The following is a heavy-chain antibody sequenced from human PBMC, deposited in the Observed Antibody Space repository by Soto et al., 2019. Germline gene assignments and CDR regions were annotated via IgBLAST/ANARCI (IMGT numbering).Heavy chain of an antibody. Sequence: ASVKVSCKASGYTFTSYGTSWVRQAPGQGLEWMGWISAYNGNTNYAQKLQGRVTMTTDTSTSTAYMELRSQRSDDTAVYYCARRSLDYYDSSGYYSVDYWGQGTLVTVSS. D-gene: IGHD3-22*01. V-gene: IGHV1-18*01. J-gene: IGHJ4*02. CDR1: GYTFTSYG. CDR3: ARRSLDYYDSSGYYSVDY. CDR2: ISAYNGNT.